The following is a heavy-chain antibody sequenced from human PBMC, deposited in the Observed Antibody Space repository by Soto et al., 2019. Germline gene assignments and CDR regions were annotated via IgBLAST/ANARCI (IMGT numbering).Heavy chain of an antibody. V-gene: IGHV1-3*01. J-gene: IGHJ4*02. Sequence: ASVKVSSKASGYTFNIYAMHWVRQAPGQGPEWMGWINAANGNTKYSQKFQGRVSITADTSASTAYMELTSLTSEDTAVYYCARFLMGSTTLDYWGQGTPVTVSS. CDR2: INAANGNT. CDR1: GYTFNIYA. CDR3: ARFLMGSTTLDY. D-gene: IGHD1-1*01.